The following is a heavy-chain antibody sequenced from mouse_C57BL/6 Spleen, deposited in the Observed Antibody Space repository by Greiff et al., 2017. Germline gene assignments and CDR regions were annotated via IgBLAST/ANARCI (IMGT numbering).Heavy chain of an antibody. D-gene: IGHD1-1*01. V-gene: IGHV1-22*01. CDR3: ARGFYYAYWYFDV. CDR2: INPNNGGT. CDR1: GYTFTDYN. J-gene: IGHJ1*03. Sequence: VQLQQSGPELVKPGASVKMSCKASGYTFTDYNMHWVKQSHGKSLEWIGYINPNNGGTSYNQKFKGKATLTVNKSSSTAYMELRSLTSEDSAVYYCARGFYYAYWYFDVWGTGTTVTVSS.